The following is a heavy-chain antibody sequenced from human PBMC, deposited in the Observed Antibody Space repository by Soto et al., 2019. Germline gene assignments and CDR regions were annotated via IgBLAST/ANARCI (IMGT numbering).Heavy chain of an antibody. D-gene: IGHD6-19*01. CDR3: ASARAVAGTFKFDP. J-gene: IGHJ5*02. CDR2: IFSSGST. V-gene: IGHV4-30-4*01. CDR1: GGSINSGDYY. Sequence: SETLSLTCTVSGGSINSGDYYWSWIRQPPGKGLEWLGYIFSSGSTSYNPSLESRVTISLDTSKNQFSLKLSSVTAADTAVYYCASARAVAGTFKFDPWGKGTLVT.